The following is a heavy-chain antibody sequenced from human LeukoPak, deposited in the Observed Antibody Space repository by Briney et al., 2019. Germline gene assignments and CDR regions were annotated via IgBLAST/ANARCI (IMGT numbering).Heavy chain of an antibody. D-gene: IGHD3-16*02. CDR2: ISYSSAVT. V-gene: IGHV3-23*01. J-gene: IGHJ4*02. CDR1: GFTFANYA. CDR3: AKDVLPYRLHAGDFDC. Sequence: SGGSLRLSCAASGFTFANYALSWVRQAPGKGLEWVSVISYSSAVTYYADSVKGRFTISRDNSKNTLYLQMNSLRADDTAVYFCAKDVLPYRLHAGDFDCWGQGTLVTVSS.